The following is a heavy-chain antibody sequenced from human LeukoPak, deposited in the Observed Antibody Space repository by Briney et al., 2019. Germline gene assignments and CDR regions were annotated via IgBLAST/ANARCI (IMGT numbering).Heavy chain of an antibody. CDR3: ARGAPVSSSSFPRFDY. V-gene: IGHV3-64*01. CDR1: GFTFSSYA. Sequence: GGSLRLSCAASGFTFSSYAMHWVRQAPGKGLEYVSAISSNGGSTYYANSVKGRFTISRDNSKNTLYLQMGSLRAEDMAVYYCARGAPVSSSSFPRFDYWGQGTLVTVSS. CDR2: ISSNGGST. J-gene: IGHJ4*02. D-gene: IGHD6-6*01.